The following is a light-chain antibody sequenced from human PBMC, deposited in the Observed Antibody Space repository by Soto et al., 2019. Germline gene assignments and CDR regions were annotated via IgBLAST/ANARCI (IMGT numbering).Light chain of an antibody. CDR3: SSYAGSNNLV. Sequence: QSALTQPPSASGSPGQSVTISCTGTSSDVGGYNYVSWYQQHPGKAPKLMIYDVSKRPSGVPDRFSGSKSGNTASLTVSGLQDEDEADYYCSSYAGSNNLVFGGGTQLTVL. V-gene: IGLV2-8*01. J-gene: IGLJ3*02. CDR2: DVS. CDR1: SSDVGGYNY.